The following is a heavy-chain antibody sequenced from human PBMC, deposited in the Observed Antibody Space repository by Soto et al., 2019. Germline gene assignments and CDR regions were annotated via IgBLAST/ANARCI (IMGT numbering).Heavy chain of an antibody. CDR1: GGSFSGYY. CDR2: INHSGST. V-gene: IGHV4-34*01. Sequence: SETLSLTCAVYGGSFSGYYWSWIRQPPGKGLEWIGEINHSGSTNYNPSLKSRVTISVDTSKNQFSLKLSSVTAADTAVYYCARDSSSWYAYYYYGMDVWGQGTTVTVSS. J-gene: IGHJ6*02. D-gene: IGHD6-13*01. CDR3: ARDSSSWYAYYYYGMDV.